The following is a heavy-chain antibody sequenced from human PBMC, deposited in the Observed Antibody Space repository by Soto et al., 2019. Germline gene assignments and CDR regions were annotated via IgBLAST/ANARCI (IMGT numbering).Heavy chain of an antibody. J-gene: IGHJ6*03. Sequence: GGSLRLSCAASGFTFSSYSMNWVRQAPGKGLEWVSYISSSSSTIYYADSVKGRFTISRDNAKNSLYLQMNSLRAEDTAVYYCARERNYGSYYYYYYMDVWGKGTTVPVSS. CDR3: ARERNYGSYYYYYYMDV. D-gene: IGHD1-7*01. V-gene: IGHV3-48*01. CDR2: ISSSSSTI. CDR1: GFTFSSYS.